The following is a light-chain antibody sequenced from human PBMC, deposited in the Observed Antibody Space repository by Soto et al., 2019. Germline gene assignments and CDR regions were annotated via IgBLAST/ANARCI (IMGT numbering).Light chain of an antibody. Sequence: DIQMTPSPSSLSASVGDRVTITCRASQSINSYLNWYQQKPGKAPDLLIYAASSLYSGVPSRFSGSGSGTDFTLTISSLQPEDFETYYCQQSYSNPVTFGQGTRLEIK. V-gene: IGKV1-39*01. CDR3: QQSYSNPVT. CDR1: QSINSY. J-gene: IGKJ5*01. CDR2: AAS.